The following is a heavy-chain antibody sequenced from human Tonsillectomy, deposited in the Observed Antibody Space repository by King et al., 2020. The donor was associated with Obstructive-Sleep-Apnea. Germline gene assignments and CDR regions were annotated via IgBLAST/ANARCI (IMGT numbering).Heavy chain of an antibody. CDR3: ARVGSSGYYFDY. CDR1: VYSTSSGYY. D-gene: IGHD3-22*01. V-gene: IGHV4-38-2*02. Sequence: VQLQESVPGLVKPSETLSLTCTVSVYSTSSGYYWGWIRQPPGHGLYRIGSIYHSGITYYNPSLKIRVTISVDTSKNQSSLKLSSVTAADTAVYYCARVGSSGYYFDYWGQGTLVTVSS. J-gene: IGHJ4*02. CDR2: IYHSGIT.